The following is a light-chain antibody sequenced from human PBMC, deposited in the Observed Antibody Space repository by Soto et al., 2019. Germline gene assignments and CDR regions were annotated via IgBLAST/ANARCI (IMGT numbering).Light chain of an antibody. Sequence: QSVLTHPASVSGSPGQSITISCTGTSSDVGGYNYVSWYQQHPGKAPKLRIYDVSNRPSGVSNRFSGSKSGNTASLTISGLQAEDEADYYCDSYTSSSTLLFGGGTKVTVL. V-gene: IGLV2-14*01. J-gene: IGLJ2*01. CDR1: SSDVGGYNY. CDR3: DSYTSSSTLL. CDR2: DVS.